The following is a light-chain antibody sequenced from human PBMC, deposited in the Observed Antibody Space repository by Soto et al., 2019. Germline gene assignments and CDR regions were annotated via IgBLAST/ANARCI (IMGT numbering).Light chain of an antibody. CDR1: QGISRY. Sequence: DIQLTQSPSSLSASVGDRITITCRSSQGISRYLNWYQQRPGTAPKVLIFGANSLQSGVPSRFSGSGSGTEFTLTISSLQPEDFATYYCQQNYGTPGTFGQGTKVDVK. V-gene: IGKV1-39*01. CDR2: GAN. CDR3: QQNYGTPGT. J-gene: IGKJ1*01.